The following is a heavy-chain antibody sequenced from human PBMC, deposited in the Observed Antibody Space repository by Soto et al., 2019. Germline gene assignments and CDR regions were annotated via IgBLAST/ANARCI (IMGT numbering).Heavy chain of an antibody. J-gene: IGHJ6*02. CDR1: VFTFSSSV. V-gene: IGHV3-30*18. CDR2: ISYDGSNK. CDR3: AKAACSGGSCYPLDEDYYGMDV. Sequence: WGSLRLSCAASVFTFSSSVRHWVFQAPGKGLEWVAVISYDGSNKYYADSVKGRFTISRDNSKNTLYLQMNSLRAEDTAVYYCAKAACSGGSCYPLDEDYYGMDVRGQGTMVTVSS. D-gene: IGHD2-15*01.